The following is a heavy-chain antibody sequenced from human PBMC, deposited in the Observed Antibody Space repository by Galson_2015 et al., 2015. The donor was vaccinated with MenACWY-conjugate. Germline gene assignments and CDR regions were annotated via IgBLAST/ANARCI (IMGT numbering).Heavy chain of an antibody. V-gene: IGHV2-5*02. Sequence: PALVTPTPALTLPCTFSGFSLPTSGVGVGWIRQPPGKALEWLALIYWDDDRRYSPSLRTRLAITKDTSRNQVVFTMANMDPVDTATYYCVHIVITYGGLSGDDAFDVWGLGTVVTVPS. J-gene: IGHJ3*01. CDR1: GFSLPTSGVG. CDR3: VHIVITYGGLSGDDAFDV. D-gene: IGHD3-16*01. CDR2: IYWDDDR.